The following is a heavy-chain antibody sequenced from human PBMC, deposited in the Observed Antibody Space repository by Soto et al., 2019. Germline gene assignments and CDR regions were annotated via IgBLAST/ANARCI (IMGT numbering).Heavy chain of an antibody. CDR3: ARDGSVYDFWSGYSRSAYYYYGMDV. CDR1: GGSISSYY. CDR2: IYTSGST. V-gene: IGHV4-4*07. D-gene: IGHD3-3*01. Sequence: SETLSLTCTVSGGSISSYYWSWIRQPAGKGLEWIGRIYTSGSTNYNPSLKSRVTMSVDTSKNQFSLKLSSVTAADTAVYYCARDGSVYDFWSGYSRSAYYYYGMDVWGQGTTVTVS. J-gene: IGHJ6*02.